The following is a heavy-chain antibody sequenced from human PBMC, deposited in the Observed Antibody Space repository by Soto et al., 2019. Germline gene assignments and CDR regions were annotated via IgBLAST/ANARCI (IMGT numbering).Heavy chain of an antibody. Sequence: QVQLVESGGGVVQPGRSLRLSCAASGFTFSNYGMHWVRQAPGKGLEWVAIIWHDGNNKYYADSVRGRFIISRDNSKNRLYLQMNSLRAEDTAVYYCASDRVGASDSYGLDVWGQGTPVTVS. D-gene: IGHD1-26*01. CDR1: GFTFSNYG. J-gene: IGHJ6*02. CDR2: IWHDGNNK. V-gene: IGHV3-33*01. CDR3: ASDRVGASDSYGLDV.